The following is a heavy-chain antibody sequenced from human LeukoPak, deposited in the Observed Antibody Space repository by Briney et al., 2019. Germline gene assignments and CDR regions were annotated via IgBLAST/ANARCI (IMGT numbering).Heavy chain of an antibody. CDR1: GDSITSYY. J-gene: IGHJ4*02. V-gene: IGHV4-38-2*02. CDR2: IYHSGNT. D-gene: IGHD5-12*01. Sequence: SETLSLTCTVSGDSITSYYWSWVRQPPGKGLEWIGSIYHSGNTYYNPSLKSRVTISVDTSKNQFSLKLSSVTAADTAVYYCARWATESMFDYWGQGTLVTVSS. CDR3: ARWATESMFDY.